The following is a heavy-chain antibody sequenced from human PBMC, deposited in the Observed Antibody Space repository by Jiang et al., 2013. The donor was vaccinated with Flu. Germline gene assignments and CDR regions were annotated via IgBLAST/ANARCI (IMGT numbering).Heavy chain of an antibody. V-gene: IGHV1-2*02. CDR1: GYTFTDYF. Sequence: SGAEVKKPGASVKVSCKASGYTFTDYFIHWLRQAPGQGLEWMGWISPNSGGRNFAQKFQGRVTITRDTSISTAYMELSRLTSDDTAVYYCARGLAVGESPVDPWGQGTLVTVSS. CDR3: ARGLAVGESPVDP. D-gene: IGHD3-10*01. CDR2: ISPNSGGR. J-gene: IGHJ5*02.